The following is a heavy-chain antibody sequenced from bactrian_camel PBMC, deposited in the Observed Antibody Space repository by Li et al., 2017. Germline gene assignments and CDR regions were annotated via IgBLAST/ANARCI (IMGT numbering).Heavy chain of an antibody. CDR2: IDTDGST. CDR3: AAAIGRGWGY. Sequence: HVQLVESGGGSVQAGGSLRLSCVASGDTHMRYCLAWFRQAPGKEREGIAAIDTDGSTHCADSVKGRFTISQDGAKNTLYLQMNSLKPEDTAVYYCAAAIGRGWGYWGQGTQVTVS. V-gene: IGHV3S55*01. CDR1: GDTHMRYC. J-gene: IGHJ6*01. D-gene: IGHD3*01.